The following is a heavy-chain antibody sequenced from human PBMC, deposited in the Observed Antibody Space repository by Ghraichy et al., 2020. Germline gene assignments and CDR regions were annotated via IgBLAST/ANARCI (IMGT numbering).Heavy chain of an antibody. D-gene: IGHD6-13*01. CDR2: IFYSGNT. CDR3: ARGTYSISWPGPTSYYYFGMDV. Sequence: SETLSLTCTVSGGSINNYYWNWIRHSLGQGLEWIASIFYSGNTNYNPSLCSRVNISLDTSNNQFSLNLRSVTSAYTAEYYCARGTYSISWPGPTSYYYFGMDVWGQGTTVTVSS. V-gene: IGHV4-59*01. J-gene: IGHJ6*02. CDR1: GGSINNYY.